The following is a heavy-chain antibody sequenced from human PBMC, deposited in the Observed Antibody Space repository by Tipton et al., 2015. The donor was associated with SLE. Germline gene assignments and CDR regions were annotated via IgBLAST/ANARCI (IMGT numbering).Heavy chain of an antibody. D-gene: IGHD4-23*01. V-gene: IGHV4-34*01. Sequence: TLSLTCAVYGGSFSGYYWSWIRQPPGKGLEWIGEINHNGSTNYNPSLKSRVTISVDTSKNQFSLKLSSVTAADTAVYYCARVGVVTPFDYWGQGTLVTVSP. J-gene: IGHJ4*02. CDR2: INHNGST. CDR3: ARVGVVTPFDY. CDR1: GGSFSGYY.